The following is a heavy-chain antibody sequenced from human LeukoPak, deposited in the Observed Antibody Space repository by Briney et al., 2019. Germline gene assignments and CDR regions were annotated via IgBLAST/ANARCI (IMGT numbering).Heavy chain of an antibody. CDR1: GYTFTSYG. CDR2: ISAYNGNT. V-gene: IGHV1-18*01. D-gene: IGHD3-10*01. Sequence: ASVKVSCKASGYTFTSYGISWVRQAPGQGLEWMRWISAYNGNTNYAQKLQGRVTMTTDTSTSTAYMELRSQRSDDTAVYYCARGSAMVRGVIGFDYWGQGTLVTVSS. CDR3: ARGSAMVRGVIGFDY. J-gene: IGHJ4*02.